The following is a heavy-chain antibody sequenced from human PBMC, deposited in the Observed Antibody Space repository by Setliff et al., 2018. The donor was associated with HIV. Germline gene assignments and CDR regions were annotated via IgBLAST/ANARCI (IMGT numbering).Heavy chain of an antibody. CDR2: VYYTGST. Sequence: SETLSLTCTVSGGSISSHYWTWIRQPPGEGLEWIATVYYTGSTNYNPSLKSRVTISIDTSKTQFSLKLNSVTAADTAVYYCTVYNTGSSKDHYWGQGTPVTVSS. J-gene: IGHJ4*02. D-gene: IGHD2-8*02. CDR1: GGSISSHY. V-gene: IGHV4-59*11. CDR3: TVYNTGSSKDHY.